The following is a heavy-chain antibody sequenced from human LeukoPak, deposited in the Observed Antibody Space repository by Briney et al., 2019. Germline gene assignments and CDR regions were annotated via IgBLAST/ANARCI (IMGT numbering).Heavy chain of an antibody. CDR1: GGSTSSDY. Sequence: LSLTCTVSGGSTSSDYWSWIRQSPGKGLEWVSAISGSGGSTYYADSVKGRFTVSRDNAKNSLYLRMNNLRVEDTAVYYCARDDFGAYNYYYYGTDVWGQGTTVTVSS. CDR2: ISGSGGST. V-gene: IGHV3-11*04. J-gene: IGHJ6*02. CDR3: ARDDFGAYNYYYYGTDV. D-gene: IGHD4-17*01.